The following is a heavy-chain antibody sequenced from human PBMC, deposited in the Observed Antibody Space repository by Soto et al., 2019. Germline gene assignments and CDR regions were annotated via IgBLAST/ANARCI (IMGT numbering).Heavy chain of an antibody. D-gene: IGHD2-8*01. V-gene: IGHV3-30*18. Sequence: GGSLRHSCAASGFTLSSYGMHWVRPAPDKGLELVAVISYDGSNEYYADSVKGRFTISRDSSKNTLYLQMNSLRAEDTAVYYCAKDFEGYCTNGVCYGAGDIVATILDYWGQGT. CDR3: AKDFEGYCTNGVCYGAGDIVATILDY. J-gene: IGHJ4*02. CDR2: ISYDGSNE. CDR1: GFTLSSYG.